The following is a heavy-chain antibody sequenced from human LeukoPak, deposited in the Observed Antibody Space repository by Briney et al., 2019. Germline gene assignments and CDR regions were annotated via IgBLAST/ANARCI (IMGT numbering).Heavy chain of an antibody. CDR2: IYSGGST. J-gene: IGHJ4*02. V-gene: IGHV3-66*01. Sequence: GGSLRLSCAASGFTVSSNYMSWVRQAPGKGLEWVSVIYSGGSTYYADSVKGRLTISRDNSKNTLYLQMKSLRAEDTAVYYCARERNLEIAVAGTIFYYWGQGTLVTVSS. D-gene: IGHD6-19*01. CDR3: ARERNLEIAVAGTIFYY. CDR1: GFTVSSNY.